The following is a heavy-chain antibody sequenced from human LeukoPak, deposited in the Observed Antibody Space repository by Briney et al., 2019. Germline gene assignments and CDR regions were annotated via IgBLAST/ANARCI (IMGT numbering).Heavy chain of an antibody. CDR1: GFTFSSYG. CDR2: IRYDGSNK. J-gene: IGHJ4*02. Sequence: GGSLRLSCAASGFTFSSYGMHWVRQAPGKGLEWVAFIRYDGSNKYYADSVKGRFTISRDNSKNTLYLQMNSLRAEDTAVYYCAKDRQRFGDPSGYWGQGTLVTVSS. V-gene: IGHV3-30*02. CDR3: AKDRQRFGDPSGY. D-gene: IGHD3-10*01.